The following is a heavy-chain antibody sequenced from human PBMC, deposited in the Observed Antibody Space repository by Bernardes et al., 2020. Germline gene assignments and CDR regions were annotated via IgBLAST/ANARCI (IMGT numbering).Heavy chain of an antibody. J-gene: IGHJ6*03. V-gene: IGHV4-34*01. CDR2: INHSGST. Sequence: SKTLSVTCAVYGGSFSGYYWSWVRQPPGKGLEWIGEINHSGSTNYNPSLKSRVTISVDTSKNQFSLKLTSVTAADTAVYYCARGLYGVPYYDFWSGYLPEGHYMDVWGKGTTVTVSS. CDR1: GGSFSGYY. CDR3: ARGLYGVPYYDFWSGYLPEGHYMDV. D-gene: IGHD3-3*01.